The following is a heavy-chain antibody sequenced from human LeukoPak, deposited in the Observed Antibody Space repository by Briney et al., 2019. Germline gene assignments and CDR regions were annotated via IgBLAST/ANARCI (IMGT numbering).Heavy chain of an antibody. CDR1: GGSISSSSYY. V-gene: IGHV4-39*01. D-gene: IGHD2-2*01. J-gene: IGHJ5*02. CDR3: ARGYRSATSRFDP. CDR2: IYYSGNT. Sequence: NPSETLSLTCAVSGGSISSSSYYWGWIRQPPGKGLEWIGTIYYSGNTYYNPSLKSRVTISVDTSENQFSLKLSSVTAADTAVYYCARGYRSATSRFDPWGQGTLVTVSS.